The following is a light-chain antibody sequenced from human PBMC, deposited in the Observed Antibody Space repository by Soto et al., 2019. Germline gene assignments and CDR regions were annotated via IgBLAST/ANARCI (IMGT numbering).Light chain of an antibody. Sequence: QSVLTQPPSVSEAPGQRVTISCTGSSSNIGAGYEAHWYQQVPGTAPKLLIYENNNRPSGVPDRFSGTKSDTSASLAIPGLQAEDEAEYYCQSYDSSLSGYVFGTGTKLTVL. J-gene: IGLJ1*01. CDR2: ENN. V-gene: IGLV1-40*01. CDR3: QSYDSSLSGYV. CDR1: SSNIGAGYE.